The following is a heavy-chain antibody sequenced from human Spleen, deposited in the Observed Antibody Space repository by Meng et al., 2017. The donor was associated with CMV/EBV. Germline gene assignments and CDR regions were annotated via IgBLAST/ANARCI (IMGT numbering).Heavy chain of an antibody. CDR2: IYWNDDK. V-gene: IGHV2-5*01. Sequence: SGFSVNTGGGGVGWIRQPPGKALEWLALIYWNDDKRYSPSLKSRLTITKDTSKKQVVLTMTNIDPVDTATYYCARRPDYGDHGGYFDYWGQGTLVTVSS. J-gene: IGHJ4*02. D-gene: IGHD4-17*01. CDR3: ARRPDYGDHGGYFDY. CDR1: GFSVNTGGGG.